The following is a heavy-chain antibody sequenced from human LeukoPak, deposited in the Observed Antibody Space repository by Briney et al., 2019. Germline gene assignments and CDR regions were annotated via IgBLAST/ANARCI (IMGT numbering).Heavy chain of an antibody. J-gene: IGHJ4*02. CDR1: GFTVSSDS. CDR2: IYSGGST. V-gene: IGHV3-53*01. Sequence: GGSLRLSCTVSGFTVSSDSMSWVRQAPGKGLEWVSFIYSGGSTHYSDSVKGRFTISRDNSKNTLYLQMNSLRAEDTAVYYCARRAGAYSHPYDYWGQGTLVTVSS. CDR3: ARRAGAYSHPYDY. D-gene: IGHD4/OR15-4a*01.